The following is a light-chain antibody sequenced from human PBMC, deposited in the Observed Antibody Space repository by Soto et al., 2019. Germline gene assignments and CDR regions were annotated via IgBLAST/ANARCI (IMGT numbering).Light chain of an antibody. V-gene: IGLV1-40*01. J-gene: IGLJ2*01. Sequence: QSVLTQPPSVSGAPGQRVTISCTGSSSNIGAGYDVHWYQQLPGTAPKLLIYGNSNRPSGVPDRFSASKSGTSVSLAITGLQADDESYYYCQSYDSSMSVVFGGGTKLTVL. CDR1: SSNIGAGYD. CDR3: QSYDSSMSVV. CDR2: GNS.